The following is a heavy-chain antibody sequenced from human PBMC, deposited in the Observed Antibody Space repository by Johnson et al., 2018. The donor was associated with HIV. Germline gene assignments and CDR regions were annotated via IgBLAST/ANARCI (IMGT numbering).Heavy chain of an antibody. V-gene: IGHV3-30*04. CDR1: GFSFSSYA. Sequence: QVQLVESGGGVVQPGRSLRLSCAASGFSFSSYAMHWVRQAPGKGLEWVAVVSYDGSERYYADSVKGRFTISRDSSKNTLYLQMNSLRAEDTAVYYCARGLGSRRAFDIWGQGTMVTVSS. CDR3: ARGLGSRRAFDI. CDR2: VSYDGSER. D-gene: IGHD2-2*01. J-gene: IGHJ3*02.